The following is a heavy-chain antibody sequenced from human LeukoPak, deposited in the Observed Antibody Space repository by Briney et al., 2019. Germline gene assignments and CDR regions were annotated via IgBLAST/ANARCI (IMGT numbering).Heavy chain of an antibody. V-gene: IGHV4-39*01. CDR1: GGSFSSSSYY. J-gene: IGHJ4*02. CDR2: IYYSGST. CDR3: ASARTSSRSWFTFDY. D-gene: IGHD6-13*01. Sequence: KPSETLSLTCTVSGGSFSSSSYYWGWIRQPPGKGLEWIGSIYYSGSTYYNPSLKSRVTISVDTSKNQLSLKLSSVTAADTAVYYCASARTSSRSWFTFDYWGQGILVTVSS.